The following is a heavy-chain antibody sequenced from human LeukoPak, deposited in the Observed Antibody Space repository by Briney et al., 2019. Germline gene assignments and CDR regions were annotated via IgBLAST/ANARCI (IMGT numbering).Heavy chain of an antibody. CDR2: IYTSGNT. D-gene: IGHD2-2*01. J-gene: IGHJ4*02. V-gene: IGHV4-4*07. Sequence: SETLSLTCTVSGGSISSYYWSWIRQPAGKGLEWLGRIYTSGNTNYNPSLKSRVTMSIDTSKNQFSLTLSSVTAADTAVYYCARVARCTSCFDVDYWGQGTLVTVSS. CDR3: ARVARCTSCFDVDY. CDR1: GGSISSYY.